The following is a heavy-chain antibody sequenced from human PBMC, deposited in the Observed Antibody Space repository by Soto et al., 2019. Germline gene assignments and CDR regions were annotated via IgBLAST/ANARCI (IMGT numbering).Heavy chain of an antibody. V-gene: IGHV4-61*01. CDR2: IYYSGST. J-gene: IGHJ6*02. CDR1: GGSVSSGSYY. D-gene: IGHD3-3*01. Sequence: ASETLSLTCTVSGGSVSSGSYYWSWIRQPPGKGLEWIGYIYYSGSTNYNPSLKSRVTISVDTSKNQFSLKLSSVTAADTAVYYCARGVSHYDFWSGYTPDYYYYGMDVWGQGTTVTVSS. CDR3: ARGVSHYDFWSGYTPDYYYYGMDV.